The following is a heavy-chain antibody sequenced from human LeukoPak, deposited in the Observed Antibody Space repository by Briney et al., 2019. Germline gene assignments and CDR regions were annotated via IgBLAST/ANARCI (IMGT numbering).Heavy chain of an antibody. J-gene: IGHJ4*02. CDR2: IYSHGAT. Sequence: GGSLRLSCAASGFTVYNNYTTWVRQAPGKGLECVSVIYSHGATYYAVSVKGRFTISRDKSKNTLYLQMNDLRPDDTAVYYCTRKTDSGGSGDYWGQGALVTVSS. D-gene: IGHD3-22*01. V-gene: IGHV3-53*01. CDR3: TRKTDSGGSGDY. CDR1: GFTVYNNY.